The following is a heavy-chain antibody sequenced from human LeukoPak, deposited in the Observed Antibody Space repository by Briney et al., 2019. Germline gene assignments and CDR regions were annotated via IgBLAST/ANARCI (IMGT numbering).Heavy chain of an antibody. CDR2: ISGSGANT. Sequence: GGSLRLSCAASGFTFSSYGMSWVRQAPGKGLEWVPAISGSGANTYYADSVKGRFTISRDNSENTLDLQMNSLRVEDTAVYYCAKDHYSSSPGHFDYWGQGTLVTVSS. CDR3: AKDHYSSSPGHFDY. V-gene: IGHV3-23*01. CDR1: GFTFSSYG. D-gene: IGHD6-6*01. J-gene: IGHJ4*02.